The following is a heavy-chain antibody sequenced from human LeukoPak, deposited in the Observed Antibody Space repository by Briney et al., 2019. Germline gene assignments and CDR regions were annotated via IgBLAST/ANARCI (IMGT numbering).Heavy chain of an antibody. J-gene: IGHJ4*02. CDR3: ATHPHLYSQGDY. CDR2: ISGSGGST. D-gene: IGHD3-16*01. Sequence: PGGSLRLSCAASGFTFSSYAMSWVRQAPGKGLEWVSAISGSGGSTYYADSVKGRFTISRDNSKNTLYLQMNSLRAEDTAVYYCATHPHLYSQGDYWGQGTLVTVSS. V-gene: IGHV3-23*01. CDR1: GFTFSSYA.